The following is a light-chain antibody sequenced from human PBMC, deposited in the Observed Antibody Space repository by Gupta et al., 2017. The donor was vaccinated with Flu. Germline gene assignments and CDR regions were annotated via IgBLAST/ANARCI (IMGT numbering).Light chain of an antibody. CDR1: NIAIKS. CDR3: QVWDNDSHHHVV. J-gene: IGLJ2*01. V-gene: IGLV3-21*02. CDR2: DDS. Sequence: SYALTQALSVSVAPGQTARITCGGDNIAIKSVHWYQQKPGQAPLLGVYDDSDRPSGIPERFSASNSGTTATLTISRVEAGDEADYDGQVWDNDSHHHVVFGGGTKLTVL.